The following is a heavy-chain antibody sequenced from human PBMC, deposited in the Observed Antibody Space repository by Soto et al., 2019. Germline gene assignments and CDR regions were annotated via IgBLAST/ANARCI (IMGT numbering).Heavy chain of an antibody. CDR1: GGSFSGYY. CDR2: INHSGST. CDR3: ARGRYYYDSSGYYRLDY. D-gene: IGHD3-22*01. Sequence: SETLSLTCAVYGGSFSGYYWSWIRQPPGKGLEWIGEINHSGSTNYNPSLKSRVTISVDTSKNQFSLKLSSVTAADTAVYYCARGRYYYDSSGYYRLDYWGQ. J-gene: IGHJ4*02. V-gene: IGHV4-34*01.